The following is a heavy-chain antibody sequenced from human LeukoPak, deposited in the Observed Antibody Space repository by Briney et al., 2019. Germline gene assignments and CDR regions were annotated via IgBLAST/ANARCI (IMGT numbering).Heavy chain of an antibody. V-gene: IGHV4-34*01. CDR2: INHSGST. CDR3: ATSSGWYDVLDY. Sequence: SETLSLTCAVYGGSFSGCYWGWIRQPPGKGLEWIGEINHSGSTNYNPSLKSRVTISVDTSKNQFPLKLSSVTAADTALYYCATSSGWYDVLDYWGQGTLVTVSS. J-gene: IGHJ4*02. D-gene: IGHD6-19*01. CDR1: GGSFSGCY.